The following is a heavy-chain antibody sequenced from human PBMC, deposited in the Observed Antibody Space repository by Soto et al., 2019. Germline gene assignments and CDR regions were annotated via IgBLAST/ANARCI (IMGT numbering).Heavy chain of an antibody. CDR3: ARDAPPPELRFLEWHNYDYNGMDV. J-gene: IGHJ6*02. D-gene: IGHD3-3*01. V-gene: IGHV1-18*01. CDR2: ISCYNGKT. CDR1: GYSFTAYG. Sequence: QVQLVQSGAEVKKPGASVKVSCKASGYSFTAYGISWVRQAPGQGLEWMGWISCYNGKTKYAQKVQGRVTMTTDTSTSTAYMEVRSLRSDDTAIYYCARDAPPPELRFLEWHNYDYNGMDVWGQGTTVTVSS.